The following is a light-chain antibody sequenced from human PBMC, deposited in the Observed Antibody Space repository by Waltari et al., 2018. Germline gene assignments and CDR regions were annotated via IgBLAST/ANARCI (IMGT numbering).Light chain of an antibody. Sequence: EIVLTQSPGTLYLSPGERATLSCRASQSVSSSYLAWYQQKTGQAPRLLIYGESSRATGIPDRFSGSGSGTDFTLTISRLEPEDFAVYYCQQYGTSPRTFGQGTKLEIK. V-gene: IGKV3-20*01. CDR1: QSVSSSY. J-gene: IGKJ2*01. CDR3: QQYGTSPRT. CDR2: GES.